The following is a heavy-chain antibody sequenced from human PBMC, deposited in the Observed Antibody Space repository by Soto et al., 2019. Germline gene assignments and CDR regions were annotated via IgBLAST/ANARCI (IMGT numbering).Heavy chain of an antibody. CDR2: ILYDGSNK. J-gene: IGHJ4*02. V-gene: IGHV3-30*18. CDR3: AKEVGSGLYDFDD. CDR1: GFTFSSYG. Sequence: QVQLVESGGGVVQPGRSLRLSCAASGFTFSSYGMHWVRQAPGKGLEWVAGILYDGSNKYYADSVKGRFTISRDNSKNTLYLQMNSLRAKDTAVYYCAKEVGSGLYDFDDWGQGTLVTVSS. D-gene: IGHD6-19*01.